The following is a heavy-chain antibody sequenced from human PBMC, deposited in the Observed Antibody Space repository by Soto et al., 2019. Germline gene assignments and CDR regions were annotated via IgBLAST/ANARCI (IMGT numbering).Heavy chain of an antibody. J-gene: IGHJ4*02. CDR2: ISYDGSDE. CDR3: AKDTSPGVSASSSDY. Sequence: QVQLVESGGGVVQPGRSLRLSCAASGFTFSSFGMHWVRQAPGKGLEWVALISYDGSDEYYRDSVKCRFTISRDNSKNTQFLQVNSLRPGDSAVYYCAKDTSPGVSASSSDYWGQGTLVTVSS. D-gene: IGHD2-2*01. V-gene: IGHV3-30*18. CDR1: GFTFSSFG.